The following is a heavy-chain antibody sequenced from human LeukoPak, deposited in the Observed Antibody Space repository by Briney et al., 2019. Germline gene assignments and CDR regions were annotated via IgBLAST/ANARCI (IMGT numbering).Heavy chain of an antibody. CDR3: ARRLGYCTNGVCYGYFDY. J-gene: IGHJ4*02. D-gene: IGHD2-8*01. Sequence: PGGSLRLSCAASGFTFSSYSMNWVRQAPGKGLEWVSSISSSSSYIYYADSVKGRFTISRDNAKNSLYLQMNSLRAEDTAVYYCARRLGYCTNGVCYGYFDYWGQGTLVTVSS. V-gene: IGHV3-21*01. CDR2: ISSSSSYI. CDR1: GFTFSSYS.